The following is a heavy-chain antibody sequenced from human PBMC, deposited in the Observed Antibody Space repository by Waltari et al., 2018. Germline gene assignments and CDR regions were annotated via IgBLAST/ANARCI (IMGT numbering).Heavy chain of an antibody. Sequence: QVQLQQWGAGLLKPSETLSLTCAVYGGSFSGYYWRWHRPPPGQGLEWIGEINHSGSTNYTPSLKSRVTISVDTSKNQFSLKLSSVTAADTAVYYCARRQQWLVRYSWYYYYMDVWGKGTTVTVSS. J-gene: IGHJ6*03. CDR1: GGSFSGYY. CDR3: ARRQQWLVRYSWYYYYMDV. CDR2: INHSGST. D-gene: IGHD6-19*01. V-gene: IGHV4-34*01.